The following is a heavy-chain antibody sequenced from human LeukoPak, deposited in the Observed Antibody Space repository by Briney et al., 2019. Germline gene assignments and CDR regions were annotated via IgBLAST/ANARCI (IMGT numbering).Heavy chain of an antibody. J-gene: IGHJ4*02. CDR2: IYYSGST. D-gene: IGHD3-22*01. CDR3: ARVYCYDSSGYYSGLDEAIDY. CDR1: GGSISSSSYY. Sequence: SETLSLTCTVSGGSISSSSYYWGWIRQPPGKGLEWIGSIYYSGSTYYNPSLKSRVTISVDTSKNQFSLKLSSVTAADTAVYYCARVYCYDSSGYYSGLDEAIDYWGQGTLVTVSS. V-gene: IGHV4-39*07.